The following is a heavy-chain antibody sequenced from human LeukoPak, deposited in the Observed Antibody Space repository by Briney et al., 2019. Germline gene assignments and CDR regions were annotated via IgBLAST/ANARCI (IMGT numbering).Heavy chain of an antibody. CDR2: ISYDGSNK. V-gene: IGHV3-30*18. CDR3: AKEFDFWSPSGLDY. J-gene: IGHJ4*02. D-gene: IGHD3-3*01. CDR1: GFTFSSYS. Sequence: PGGSLRLSCETFGFTFSSYSINWVRQAPGKGLEWVAVISYDGSNKYYADSVKGRFTISRDNSKNTLYLQMNSLRAEDTAVYYCAKEFDFWSPSGLDYWGQGTLVTVSS.